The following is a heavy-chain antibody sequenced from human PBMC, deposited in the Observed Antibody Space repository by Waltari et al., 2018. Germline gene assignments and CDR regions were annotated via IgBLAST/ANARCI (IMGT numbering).Heavy chain of an antibody. Sequence: QVQLVQSGAEVKKPGSSVKVSCKASGGTFSSYAISWVRPAPGQGLEWMGGIIPIFGTANYAQKFQGRVTITADKSTSTAYMERSSLRSEDTAVYYCASRGSYSSSSEYFQHWGQGTLVTVSS. V-gene: IGHV1-69*14. J-gene: IGHJ1*01. CDR1: GGTFSSYA. CDR3: ASRGSYSSSSEYFQH. CDR2: IIPIFGTA. D-gene: IGHD6-6*01.